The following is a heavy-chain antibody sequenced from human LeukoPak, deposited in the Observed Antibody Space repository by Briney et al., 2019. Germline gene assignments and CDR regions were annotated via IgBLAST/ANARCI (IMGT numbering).Heavy chain of an antibody. CDR3: ARISRAERYGMDV. CDR1: GFTFSNYA. D-gene: IGHD2-15*01. J-gene: IGHJ6*02. Sequence: GGSLRLSCAASGFTFSNYAMHWVCQAPGKGLEYVSAISANGGDTYYASSVKGRFTISRDNSKNTLYLQMGSLRVEDMAVYYCARISRAERYGMDVWGQGTTVTAS. V-gene: IGHV3-64*01. CDR2: ISANGGDT.